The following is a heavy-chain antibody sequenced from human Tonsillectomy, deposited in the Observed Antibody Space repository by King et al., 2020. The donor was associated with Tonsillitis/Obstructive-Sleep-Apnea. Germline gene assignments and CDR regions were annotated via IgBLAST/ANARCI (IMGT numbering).Heavy chain of an antibody. Sequence: VQLVESGGGLVKPGRSLRLSCTASGFTFGDYAMSWFRQAPGKGLEWVGFIRSKAYGGTTEYAASVKGRFTISRDDSKSIAYLQMNSLKTEDTAVYYCTRVWKDFTGGVCQLTPFDYWGQGTLVTVSS. CDR2: IRSKAYGGTT. J-gene: IGHJ4*02. V-gene: IGHV3-49*05. D-gene: IGHD2-8*02. CDR3: TRVWKDFTGGVCQLTPFDY. CDR1: GFTFGDYA.